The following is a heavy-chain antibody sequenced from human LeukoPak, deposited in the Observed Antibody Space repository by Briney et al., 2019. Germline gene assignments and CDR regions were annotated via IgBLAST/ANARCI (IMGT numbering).Heavy chain of an antibody. CDR2: ISGGPVST. Sequence: SGGSLRLSCAASGFTFSSYWMTWVRQAPGKGLEWVSGISGGPVSTNYADSVKGRFTISRDNSKNTLYLQMNTLRAEDTAIYYCAKSGRYCSGGSCYQEASLDYWGQGTLVTVSS. V-gene: IGHV3-23*01. CDR3: AKSGRYCSGGSCYQEASLDY. J-gene: IGHJ4*02. D-gene: IGHD2-15*01. CDR1: GFTFSSYW.